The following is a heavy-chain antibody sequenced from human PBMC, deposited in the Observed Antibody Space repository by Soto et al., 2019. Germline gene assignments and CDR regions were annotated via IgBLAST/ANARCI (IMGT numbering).Heavy chain of an antibody. CDR1: GFSLPTDRVG. D-gene: IGHD1-26*01. V-gene: IGHV2-5*01. Sequence: QITLKESGPTLVKPTQTLTLTCTFSGFSLPTDRVGVGWIRQPPGKALEWLAVIYWYDSKTYRPSLKSRLTITKDTSKNQVALTMTDMDPVDTATYYCAHAYGGRSLYWGQGTLVTVSS. J-gene: IGHJ4*02. CDR3: AHAYGGRSLY. CDR2: IYWYDSK.